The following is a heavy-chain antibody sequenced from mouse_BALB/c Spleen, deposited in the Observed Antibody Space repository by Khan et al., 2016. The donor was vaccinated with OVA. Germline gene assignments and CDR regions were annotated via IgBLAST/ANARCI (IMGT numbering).Heavy chain of an antibody. CDR2: INYSGNT. CDR1: GYSITSEYA. CDR3: EREDYYGYDPFRY. Sequence: EVQLQESGPGLVKPSQSLSLTCTVTGYSITSEYAWNWIRQFPGNKLEWMGYINYSGNTRFNPSLKSRTSITRDTSKNQFFLQLNSVTTEDTATYYWEREDYYGYDPFRYWGQGTLVTVSA. J-gene: IGHJ3*02. D-gene: IGHD2-2*01. V-gene: IGHV3-2*02.